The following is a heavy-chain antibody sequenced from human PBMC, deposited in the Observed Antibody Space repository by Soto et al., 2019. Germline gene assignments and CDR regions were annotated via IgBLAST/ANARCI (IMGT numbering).Heavy chain of an antibody. CDR2: IHYTGIS. J-gene: IGHJ4*02. CDR1: GGSISSSSYY. CDR3: ASSYGNAWYTY. D-gene: IGHD6-13*01. V-gene: IGHV4-39*06. Sequence: PSETLSLTCTVSGGSISSSSYYWGWIRQPPGKGLEWIGNIHYTGISYSNPSLKSRVAMSVDKSKNEFTLQLTSVTAADTAVYYCASSYGNAWYTYWGQGIQVTVSS.